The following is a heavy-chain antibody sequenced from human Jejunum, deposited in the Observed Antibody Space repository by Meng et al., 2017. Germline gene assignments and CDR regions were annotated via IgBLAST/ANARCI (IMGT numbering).Heavy chain of an antibody. V-gene: IGHV4-30-4*01. CDR2: IYYSGAT. CDR3: VREKRRTYYFDY. Sequence: QVQLQESGPGLVKPSPTLSLTCPFSGASISGADYYWSWIRQPPGKGLEWIGYIYYSGATYSNPSLKSRATISIDTSKNQFSLRLTSVTAADTAVYYCVREKRRTYYFDYWGQGTLVTVSS. CDR1: GASISGADYY. D-gene: IGHD3-16*01. J-gene: IGHJ4*02.